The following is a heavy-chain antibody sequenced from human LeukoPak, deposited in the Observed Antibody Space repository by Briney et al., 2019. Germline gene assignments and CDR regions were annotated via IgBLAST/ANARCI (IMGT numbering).Heavy chain of an antibody. D-gene: IGHD3-10*01. Sequence: PGGSLRLSCAASGFTFSSYAMSWVRQAPGKGLEWVSAISDSGGSTYYAGSVRGRFTISRDNSKSTLYLQMNSLRAEDTAVYYCARDRYYGSGNYWFDPWGQGTLVTVSS. V-gene: IGHV3-23*01. CDR1: GFTFSSYA. CDR2: ISDSGGST. CDR3: ARDRYYGSGNYWFDP. J-gene: IGHJ5*02.